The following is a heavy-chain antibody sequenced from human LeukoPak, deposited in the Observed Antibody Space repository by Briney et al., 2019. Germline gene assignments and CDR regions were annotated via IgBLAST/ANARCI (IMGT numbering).Heavy chain of an antibody. V-gene: IGHV4-61*02. Sequence: SHTLSLTCTVSGGSISSGSYFGRWIRQPAGKGLEWIGRIYTSGSTNYNPSLKSRVTIAVDTSNNQFSLKLSSVTAADTAVYYCARDSKGGYRSLGYWGQGTLVTVSS. CDR1: GGSISSGSYF. D-gene: IGHD5-18*01. J-gene: IGHJ4*02. CDR3: ARDSKGGYRSLGY. CDR2: IYTSGST.